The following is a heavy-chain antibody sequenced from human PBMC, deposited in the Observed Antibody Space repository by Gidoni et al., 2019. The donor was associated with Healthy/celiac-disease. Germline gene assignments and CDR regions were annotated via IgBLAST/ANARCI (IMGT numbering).Heavy chain of an antibody. D-gene: IGHD3-10*01. J-gene: IGHJ4*02. CDR1: GYTFTSYY. Sequence: QVQLVQSGAEVKQPGASVKVSCKASGYTFTSYYMHWVRQAPGQGLEWMGIINPSGGSTSYAQKFQGRVTMTRDTSTSTVYMELSSLRSEDTAVYYCARDRYYGSGSYEGLDYWGQGTLVTVSS. V-gene: IGHV1-46*01. CDR2: INPSGGST. CDR3: ARDRYYGSGSYEGLDY.